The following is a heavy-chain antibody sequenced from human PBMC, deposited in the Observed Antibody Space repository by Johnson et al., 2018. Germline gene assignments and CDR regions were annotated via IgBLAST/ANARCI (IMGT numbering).Heavy chain of an antibody. Sequence: QVQLVQSGGGVVQPGRSLRLSCAASGFIFSTYSMHWVRQAPGNGLEWVAVTWYDGSNKYYADSVKGRFTISRDNSKNTLYLQMNSLRAEDTAVYYCARDSYGMDVWGQGTTVTVSS. CDR1: GFIFSTYS. J-gene: IGHJ6*02. CDR3: ARDSYGMDV. CDR2: TWYDGSNK. V-gene: IGHV3-33*01.